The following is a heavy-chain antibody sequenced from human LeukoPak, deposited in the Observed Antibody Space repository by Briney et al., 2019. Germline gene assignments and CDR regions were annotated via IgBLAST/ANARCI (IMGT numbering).Heavy chain of an antibody. CDR3: TRRSGSWNDAFDI. V-gene: IGHV3-73*01. Sequence: GGSLRLSCAASGFTFSGSAMHWVRQASGKGLEWVGRIGSEANSYATTYAASVKGRFTISRDASKITAYLQINSLKTEDTAIYYCTRRSGSWNDAFDIWGQGTMVTVSS. J-gene: IGHJ3*02. D-gene: IGHD6-13*01. CDR2: IGSEANSYAT. CDR1: GFTFSGSA.